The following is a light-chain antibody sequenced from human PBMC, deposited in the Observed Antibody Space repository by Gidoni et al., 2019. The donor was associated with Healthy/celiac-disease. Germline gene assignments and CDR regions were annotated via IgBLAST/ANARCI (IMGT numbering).Light chain of an antibody. Sequence: SVLTHSPGTLSLSPGERATLSCRASKSVSSSYLAWYQQKPGQAPMLLIYGASSRATGIPDRFSGSGSGTDFTLTISRLETEDFAVYYCQQYGSSPETFGQGTKVEIK. CDR3: QQYGSSPET. CDR1: KSVSSSY. J-gene: IGKJ1*01. CDR2: GAS. V-gene: IGKV3-20*01.